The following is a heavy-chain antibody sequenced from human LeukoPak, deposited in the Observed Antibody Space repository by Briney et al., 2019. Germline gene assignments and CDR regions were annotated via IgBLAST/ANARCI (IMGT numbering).Heavy chain of an antibody. D-gene: IGHD3-10*01. J-gene: IGHJ3*02. V-gene: IGHV3-74*01. CDR1: GFTFSSYW. CDR2: IDRDGSRI. CDR3: AKGREVRYHDAFDI. Sequence: GGSLRLSCAVSGFTFSSYWMHWVRQAPGKGLVWVSRIDRDGSRINYADSVKGRFTISRDNSKNTLYLQMNSLRAEDTAVYYCAKGREVRYHDAFDIWGQGTMVTVSS.